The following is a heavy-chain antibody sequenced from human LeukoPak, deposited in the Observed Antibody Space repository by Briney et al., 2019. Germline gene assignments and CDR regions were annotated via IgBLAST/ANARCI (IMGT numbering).Heavy chain of an antibody. V-gene: IGHV3-23*01. D-gene: IGHD3-9*01. CDR1: GYIFRKYA. CDR3: AKDGYDILTGEGAFDI. J-gene: IGHJ3*02. CDR2: ISGSGAST. Sequence: GGSLRLSCAASGYIFRKYAMRWVREATGEGGEWGSAISGSGASTYYADSVKGRFTISRDNSKNTLYLQMNSLRAEDTAVYYCAKDGYDILTGEGAFDIWGQGTMVTVSS.